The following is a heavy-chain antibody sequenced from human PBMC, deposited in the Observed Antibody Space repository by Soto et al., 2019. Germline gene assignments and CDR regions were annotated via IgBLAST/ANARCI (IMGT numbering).Heavy chain of an antibody. J-gene: IGHJ6*02. CDR1: GGSISSYY. CDR2: IYYSGST. V-gene: IGHV4-59*01. CDR3: ARDGYTVTPNYYYGMDV. D-gene: IGHD4-4*01. Sequence: QVQLQESGPGLVKPSETLSLTCTVSGGSISSYYWSWIRQPPGKGLEWIGYIYYSGSTNYNPSLKSPVTISVDTSQNQFSRKLNSVTAADTAVYYCARDGYTVTPNYYYGMDVWGQGTTVTVSS.